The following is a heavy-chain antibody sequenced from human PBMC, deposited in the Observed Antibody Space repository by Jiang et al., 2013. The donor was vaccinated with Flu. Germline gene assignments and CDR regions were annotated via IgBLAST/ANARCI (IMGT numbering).Heavy chain of an antibody. V-gene: IGHV6-1*01. J-gene: IGHJ5*02. Sequence: QTLSLTCAISGDSVSSNSAAWTWIRQSPSRGLEWLGRTYYRSKWYNDYALSVKSRITINPDTSKNQFSLQLNSVTPEDTAVYYCAREEERYYDISSYIQYNWLDPWGQGTLVTVSS. CDR2: TYYRSKWYN. D-gene: IGHD3-22*01. CDR1: GDSVSSNSAA. CDR3: AREEERYYDISSYIQYNWLDP.